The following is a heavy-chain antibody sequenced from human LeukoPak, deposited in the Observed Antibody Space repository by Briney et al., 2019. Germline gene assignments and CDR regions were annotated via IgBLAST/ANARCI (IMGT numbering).Heavy chain of an antibody. Sequence: GESLKISCKGSGYTFTPYWIGWVRQMPGKGLEWMGIIYPGDSRIRYSPSFQGLVTISAYKSISTASLQWSTLKASHTAMYYSARLWLGELAGIQHWGQGTLVTVS. J-gene: IGHJ1*01. CDR2: IYPGDSRI. CDR1: GYTFTPYW. D-gene: IGHD3-10*01. V-gene: IGHV5-51*01. CDR3: ARLWLGELAGIQH.